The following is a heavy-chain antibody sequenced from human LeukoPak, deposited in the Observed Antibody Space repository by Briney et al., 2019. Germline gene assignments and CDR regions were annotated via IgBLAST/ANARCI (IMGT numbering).Heavy chain of an antibody. CDR2: IWYDGSNK. D-gene: IGHD3-16*01. J-gene: IGHJ6*03. CDR1: GFTFSSYG. CDR3: AKDTDAYGGGMDV. Sequence: PGGSLRLSCAASGFTFSSYGMHWVRQAPGKGLEWVAVIWYDGSNKYYADSVEGRFTISRDNSKNTLYLQMNSLRAEDTAVYYCAKDTDAYGGGMDVWGKGTTVTVSS. V-gene: IGHV3-33*06.